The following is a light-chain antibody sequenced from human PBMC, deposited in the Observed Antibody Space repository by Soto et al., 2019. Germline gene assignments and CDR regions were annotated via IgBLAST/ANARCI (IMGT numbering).Light chain of an antibody. CDR2: GAS. Sequence: DIQMTQSPSSLSASVGDRVTITCRASQSISTYLNWYQQKPGRAPKFLIYGASSLQSGVPSRFSGSGSGTDFTLTISSLQPEDFATYYCQKSDSTPTWTFGQGRKV. CDR1: QSISTY. CDR3: QKSDSTPTWT. J-gene: IGKJ1*01. V-gene: IGKV1-39*01.